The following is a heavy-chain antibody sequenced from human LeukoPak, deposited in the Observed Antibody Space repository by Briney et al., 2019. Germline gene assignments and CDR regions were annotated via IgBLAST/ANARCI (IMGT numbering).Heavy chain of an antibody. CDR1: GFTFSNAW. J-gene: IGHJ6*02. D-gene: IGHD3-10*01. V-gene: IGHV3-15*07. Sequence: GGSLRLSCAASGFTFSNAWMNWVRQAPGKGLEWVGRIKSKTDGGTTDYAAPVKGRFTISRDDSKNTLYLQMNSLKTEDTAVYYCARELYGSGSYYPTMDVWGQGTTVTVSS. CDR3: ARELYGSGSYYPTMDV. CDR2: IKSKTDGGTT.